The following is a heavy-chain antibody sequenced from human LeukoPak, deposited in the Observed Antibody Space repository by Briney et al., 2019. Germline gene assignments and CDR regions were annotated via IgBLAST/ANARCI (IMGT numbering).Heavy chain of an antibody. CDR1: EFTFDGYT. J-gene: IGHJ4*02. V-gene: IGHV3-21*01. Sequence: GGSLRLSRAASEFTFDGYTVNWVRQAPGKGLEWVSAISSNSNYIYYADSVKGRFTISRDNAKNLVFLQMNSLRAEDTALYYCATDSSGWYWGQGTLVTVSS. CDR2: ISSNSNYI. CDR3: ATDSSGWY. D-gene: IGHD6-19*01.